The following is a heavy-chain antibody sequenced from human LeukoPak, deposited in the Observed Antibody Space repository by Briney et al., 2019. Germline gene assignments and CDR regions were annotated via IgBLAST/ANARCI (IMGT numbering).Heavy chain of an antibody. J-gene: IGHJ2*01. CDR2: IYYSGST. CDR1: GGSISSGGYY. CDR3: ARETADWYFDL. V-gene: IGHV4-31*03. D-gene: IGHD1-14*01. Sequence: SETLSLTCTVSGGSISSGGYYWSWIRQPQGRGREWTGYIYYSGSTYYNPSITSRVTISVDTSKNQISLKLSSVTAADTAVYYCARETADWYFDLWGRGTLVTVSS.